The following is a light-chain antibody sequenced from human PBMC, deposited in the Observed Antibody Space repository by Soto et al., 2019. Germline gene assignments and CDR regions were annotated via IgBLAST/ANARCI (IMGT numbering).Light chain of an antibody. CDR3: SSYTSRSTLYV. V-gene: IGLV2-14*01. Sequence: QSALTQPASVSGSPGQSITISCTGTSSDVGGYNYVSWYQQHPGKAPILIIYEVSNRPSGVSNRFSGSKAGDTDYLTSSGLHAEDEADYYGSSYTSRSTLYVFGTGTKVTVL. CDR1: SSDVGGYNY. J-gene: IGLJ1*01. CDR2: EVS.